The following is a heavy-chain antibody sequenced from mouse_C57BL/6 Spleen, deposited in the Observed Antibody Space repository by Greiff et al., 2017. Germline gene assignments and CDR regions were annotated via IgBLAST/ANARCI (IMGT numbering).Heavy chain of an antibody. Sequence: EVHLVESGGGLVKPGGSLKLSCAASGFTFSSYAMSWVRQTPEKRLEWVATISAGGSYTYYPDNVKGRFTISRDNAKNNLYLQMSQLTSEDTAMYYCARLYYDYGGYAMDDWGQGTSVTVAS. CDR2: ISAGGSYT. V-gene: IGHV5-4*01. J-gene: IGHJ4*01. CDR1: GFTFSSYA. CDR3: ARLYYDYGGYAMDD. D-gene: IGHD2-4*01.